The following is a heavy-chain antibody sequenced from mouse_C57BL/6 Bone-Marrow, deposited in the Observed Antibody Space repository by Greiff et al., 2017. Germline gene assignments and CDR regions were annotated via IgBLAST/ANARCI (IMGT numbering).Heavy chain of an antibody. CDR1: GYTFTSYW. D-gene: IGHD1-1*02. CDR2: IYPSASET. J-gene: IGHJ4*01. Sequence: VQLQQSGAELVRPGSSVKLSCKASGYTFTSYWMAWVKQRPGQGLEWIGNIYPSASETHYNQKFKDKATLTGDKSSSTAYMQLSSLTSEDSAVCYCSIRGLFYAMDYWGQGTSVTVSS. CDR3: SIRGLFYAMDY. V-gene: IGHV1-61*01.